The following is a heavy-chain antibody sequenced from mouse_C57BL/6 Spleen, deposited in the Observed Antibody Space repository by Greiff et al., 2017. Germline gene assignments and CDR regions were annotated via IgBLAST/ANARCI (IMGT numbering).Heavy chain of an antibody. Sequence: EVQLQQSVAELVRPGASVKLSCTASGFNIKNTYMHWVKQRPEQGLEWIGRIDPANGNTKYAPQFQGKATITADTSSHTAYLQLSSLTSEDTAIYYCALDGVTTDWYFDVWGTGTTVTVSS. CDR2: IDPANGNT. CDR1: GFNIKNTY. J-gene: IGHJ1*03. V-gene: IGHV14-3*01. D-gene: IGHD2-1*01. CDR3: ALDGVTTDWYFDV.